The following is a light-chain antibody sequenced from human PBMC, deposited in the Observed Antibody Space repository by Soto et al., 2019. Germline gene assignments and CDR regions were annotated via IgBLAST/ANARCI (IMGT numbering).Light chain of an antibody. V-gene: IGKV1-12*01. J-gene: IGKJ4*01. CDR2: AAS. CDR3: QQANSFPLT. Sequence: DIQMTQSPSSVSASVGDRVTITCRASQAINTYLAWYQQKPGKAPKFLISAASSLQTGVPSRFSGSGSGTDFTLTISSLQPEDFATYYCQQANSFPLTFGGGNKVEIK. CDR1: QAINTY.